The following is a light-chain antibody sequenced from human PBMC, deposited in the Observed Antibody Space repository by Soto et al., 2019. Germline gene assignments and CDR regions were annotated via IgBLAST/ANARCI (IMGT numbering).Light chain of an antibody. CDR2: DAS. CDR1: QSVSGW. V-gene: IGKV1-5*01. Sequence: DIQMTQSPSTLSASVGDTVTVACRASQSVSGWLAWYQQKPGEAPKLLIYDASALPRGVPSRFRGSGSGTKFTLTIARLQPDDFATYDCQQYESFSGTFGPATKLEI. J-gene: IGKJ1*01. CDR3: QQYESFSGT.